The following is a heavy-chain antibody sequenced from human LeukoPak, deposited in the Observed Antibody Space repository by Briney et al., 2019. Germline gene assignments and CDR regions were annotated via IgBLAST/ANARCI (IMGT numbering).Heavy chain of an antibody. V-gene: IGHV4-39*01. CDR3: ARHAIDIIVRVDY. CDR1: VGSISSSSYY. CDR2: IYYSGSS. J-gene: IGHJ4*02. D-gene: IGHD2-15*01. Sequence: SETLSLTCAVSVGSISSSSYYWGWIRQPPGKGLEWFVSIYYSGSSYHNPSIRSRVTISVDTSKHQFSLRLSSVTAADTAVYYCARHAIDIIVRVDYWGQGTLVTVSS.